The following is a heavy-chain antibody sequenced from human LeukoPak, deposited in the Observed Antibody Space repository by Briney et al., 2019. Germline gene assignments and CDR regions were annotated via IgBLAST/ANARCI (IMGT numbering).Heavy chain of an antibody. J-gene: IGHJ2*01. Sequence: PSETLSLTCTVSGGSISSYYWSWIRQPAGKGLEWIGRIYTSGSTNYNPSLNSRVTMSVDTSKNQSSLKLSSVTAADTAVYYCARGASGSSNWYFDLWGRGTLVTVSS. CDR1: GGSISSYY. D-gene: IGHD3-22*01. CDR3: ARGASGSSNWYFDL. CDR2: IYTSGST. V-gene: IGHV4-4*07.